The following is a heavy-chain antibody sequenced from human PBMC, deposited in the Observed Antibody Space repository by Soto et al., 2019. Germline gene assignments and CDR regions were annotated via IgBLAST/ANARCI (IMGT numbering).Heavy chain of an antibody. CDR1: GGSISSGDYY. Sequence: PSETLSLTCTVSGGSISSGDYYWSWIRQPPGKGLEWIGYIYYSGSTYYNPSLKSRVTISVDNSKNTLYLQMNSLRVEDTAVYYCARDGVGGTTFFGYYDYWGQGTLVTVSS. CDR3: ARDGVGGTTFFGYYDY. CDR2: IYYSGST. D-gene: IGHD1-26*01. V-gene: IGHV4-30-4*01. J-gene: IGHJ4*02.